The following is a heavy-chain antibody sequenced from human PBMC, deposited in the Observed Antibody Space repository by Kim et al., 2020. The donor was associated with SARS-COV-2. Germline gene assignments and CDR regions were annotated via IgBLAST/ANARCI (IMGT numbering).Heavy chain of an antibody. D-gene: IGHD3-10*01. V-gene: IGHV3-30*10. J-gene: IGHJ4*02. Sequence: HYTDAGKGRFTISRDLSKSTLYLQMNNVRDEDTAVYYCAKDGELSGSYLDYWGQGTLVTVSS. CDR3: AKDGELSGSYLDY.